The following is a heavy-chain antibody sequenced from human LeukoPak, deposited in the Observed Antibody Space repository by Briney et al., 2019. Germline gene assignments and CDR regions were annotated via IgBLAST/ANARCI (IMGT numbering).Heavy chain of an antibody. V-gene: IGHV3-7*01. D-gene: IGHD3-10*01. J-gene: IGHJ4*02. CDR3: ARDGSGRPLRY. Sequence: GGSLRLSCAASGITFSSYWMSWVRHAPGKGLELVANIKEDGSEKYYVDSVEGRFTISRDNAKNSLYLQMNSLRDDDTAVYYCARDGSGRPLRYWGQGTLVTVSS. CDR1: GITFSSYW. CDR2: IKEDGSEK.